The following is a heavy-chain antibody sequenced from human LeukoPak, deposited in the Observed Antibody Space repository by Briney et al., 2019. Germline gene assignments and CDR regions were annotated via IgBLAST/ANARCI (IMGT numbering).Heavy chain of an antibody. CDR3: ARDLKMVTVGY. CDR2: INQAGSET. D-gene: IGHD4-23*01. J-gene: IGHJ4*02. Sequence: PGGSLRLSCGAAAFSFSSYWMSWVRRAPGKGLEWVANINQAGSETYYVDSVKGRFIISRDNTKNSLYLQVSSLRAEDTAVYYCARDLKMVTVGYWGQGTLVTVSS. V-gene: IGHV3-7*05. CDR1: AFSFSSYW.